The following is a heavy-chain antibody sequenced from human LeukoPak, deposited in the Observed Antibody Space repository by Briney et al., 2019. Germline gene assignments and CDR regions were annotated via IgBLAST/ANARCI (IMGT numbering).Heavy chain of an antibody. CDR3: FAPRDPCGLHCTSPDY. J-gene: IGHJ4*02. V-gene: IGHV3-73*01. CDR2: IRNKAANYAT. CDR1: GFTLSGSS. D-gene: IGHD2-21*01. Sequence: GGSLRLSCAASGFTLSGSSIQWVRQAPGKGLEWVGRIRNKAANYATAYTASVKGRFTVSRDDSKNTAYLQMNSLKSEDTAVYFCFAPRDPCGLHCTSPDYWGQGTLVTVSS.